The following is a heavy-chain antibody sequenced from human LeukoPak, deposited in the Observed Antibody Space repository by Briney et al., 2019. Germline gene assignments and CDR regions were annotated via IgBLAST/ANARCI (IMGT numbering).Heavy chain of an antibody. Sequence: GGSLRLSCAASGFTFSSYDMHWVRQAPGTGLEWVTVISYDGSNKYYGDSVKGRFTISRDNSKKTLYLKMNSLRAEDTAVYYCAKEGSNGDFDYWGQGTLVTVSS. J-gene: IGHJ4*02. D-gene: IGHD1-26*01. CDR1: GFTFSSYD. CDR2: ISYDGSNK. CDR3: AKEGSNGDFDY. V-gene: IGHV3-30*18.